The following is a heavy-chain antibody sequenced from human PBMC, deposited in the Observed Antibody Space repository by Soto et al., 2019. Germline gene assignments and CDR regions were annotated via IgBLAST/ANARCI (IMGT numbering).Heavy chain of an antibody. CDR3: ARGSGSYFYYYGMDV. Sequence: SETLSLTCTVSGGSISSYYWSWIRQPPGRGLEWIGYIYYSGSTNYNPSLKSRVTISVDTSKNQFSLKLSSVTAADTAVYYCARGSGSYFYYYGMDVWGQGTTVTVSS. V-gene: IGHV4-59*01. J-gene: IGHJ6*02. D-gene: IGHD3-10*01. CDR2: IYYSGST. CDR1: GGSISSYY.